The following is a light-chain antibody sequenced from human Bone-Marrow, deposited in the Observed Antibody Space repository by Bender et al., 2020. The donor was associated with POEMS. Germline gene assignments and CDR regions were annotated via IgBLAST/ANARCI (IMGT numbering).Light chain of an antibody. J-gene: IGLJ2*01. CDR1: SSNIGTNP. CDR3: AAWDDSLTGVV. CDR2: TNK. Sequence: QSVLTQPPSASGTPGQRVTISCSGSSSNIGTNPVNWYQQLPGAAPKLLIYTNKERPSGVPDRFSGSKSGTSASLAINGLQSEDEADYYCAAWDDSLTGVVFGGGTKLIVL. V-gene: IGLV1-44*01.